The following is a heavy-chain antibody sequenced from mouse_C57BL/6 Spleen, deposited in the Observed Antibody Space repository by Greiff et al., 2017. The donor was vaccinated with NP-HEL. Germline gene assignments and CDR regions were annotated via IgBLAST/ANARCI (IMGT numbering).Heavy chain of an antibody. CDR1: GYSFTDYN. V-gene: IGHV1-39*01. Sequence: VQLQQSGPELVKPGASVKISCKASGYSFTDYNMNWVKQSHGKSLEWIGVINPNYGTTSYNQKFKGKATLTVDQSSSTAYMQRNSLTSEDSAVYYCARALITTVVEGFAYWGQGTLVTVSA. CDR2: INPNYGTT. CDR3: ARALITTVVEGFAY. J-gene: IGHJ3*01. D-gene: IGHD1-1*01.